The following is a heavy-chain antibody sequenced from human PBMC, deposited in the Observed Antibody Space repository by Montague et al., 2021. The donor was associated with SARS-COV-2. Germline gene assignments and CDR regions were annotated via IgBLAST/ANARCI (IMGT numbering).Heavy chain of an antibody. Sequence: SLRLSCAASGFTFSGYAMHWVRQAPGKGLEWVAVISNDGSNEYSADSVKGRFTISRDNSKNTLYLQMNSLRAEDTAVYYCARPPGMAGAGTLVHSVLVPYWGQGTLVTVSS. J-gene: IGHJ4*02. CDR3: ARPPGMAGAGTLVHSVLVPY. V-gene: IGHV3-30*04. D-gene: IGHD6-13*01. CDR1: GFTFSGYA. CDR2: ISNDGSNE.